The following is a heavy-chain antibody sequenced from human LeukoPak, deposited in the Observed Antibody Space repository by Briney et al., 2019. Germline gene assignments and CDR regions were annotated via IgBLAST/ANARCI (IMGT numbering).Heavy chain of an antibody. V-gene: IGHV1-2*02. CDR3: ARDRRVYYYDSSGHTRNMDV. J-gene: IGHJ6*03. CDR2: SNAKNSDT. Sequence: ASVKVSCKASGYTFTDNYIHWVRQAPGQAPERMGWSNAKNSDTDYSQQFQGRITMTRDTSIDTAYMELSSLTSDDTAMYYCARDRRVYYYDSSGHTRNMDVWGKGTSLTVSS. CDR1: GYTFTDNY. D-gene: IGHD3-22*01.